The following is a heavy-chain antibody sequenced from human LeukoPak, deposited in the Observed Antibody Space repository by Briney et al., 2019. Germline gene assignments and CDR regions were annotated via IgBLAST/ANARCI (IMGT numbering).Heavy chain of an antibody. CDR2: ISYDGSNK. CDR3: AKDHEYYYDSSGLDY. J-gene: IGHJ4*02. CDR1: GFTFSSYG. V-gene: IGHV3-30*18. D-gene: IGHD3-22*01. Sequence: GGSLRLSCAASGFTFSSYGMHWVRQAPGKGLEWVAVISYDGSNKYYADSVKGRFTISRDNSKNTLYLQMNSLRAEDTAVYYCAKDHEYYYDSSGLDYWGQGTLVTVSS.